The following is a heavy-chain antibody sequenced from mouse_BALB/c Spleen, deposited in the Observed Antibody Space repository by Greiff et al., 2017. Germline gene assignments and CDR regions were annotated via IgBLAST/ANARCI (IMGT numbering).Heavy chain of an antibody. CDR2: IRNKANGYTT. CDR3: ARDSTTVVAYYAMDY. CDR1: GFTFTDYY. Sequence: EVKLLESGGGLVQPGGSLRLSCATSGFTFTDYYMSWVRQPPGKALEWLGFIRNKANGYTTEYSASVKGRFTISRDNSQSILYLQMNTLRAEDSATYYCARDSTTVVAYYAMDYWGQGTSVTVSS. V-gene: IGHV7-3*02. D-gene: IGHD1-1*01. J-gene: IGHJ4*01.